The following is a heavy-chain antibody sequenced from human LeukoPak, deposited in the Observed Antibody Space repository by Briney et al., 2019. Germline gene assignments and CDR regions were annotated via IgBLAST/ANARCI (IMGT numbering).Heavy chain of an antibody. CDR1: GFTFSSYS. D-gene: IGHD3-10*01. CDR3: AKAYYGSGSYPIFDY. J-gene: IGHJ4*02. CDR2: ISSSSSSYI. Sequence: PGGSLRLSCAASGFTFSSYSMNWVRQAPGKGLEWVSSISSSSSSYIYYADSVKGRFTISRDNAKNSLYLQMNSLRAEDTAVYYCAKAYYGSGSYPIFDYWGQGTLVTVSS. V-gene: IGHV3-21*01.